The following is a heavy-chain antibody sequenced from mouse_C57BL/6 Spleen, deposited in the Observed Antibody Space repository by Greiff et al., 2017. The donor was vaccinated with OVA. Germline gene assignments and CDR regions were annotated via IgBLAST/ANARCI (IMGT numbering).Heavy chain of an antibody. CDR2: IWSDGST. J-gene: IGHJ4*01. CDR1: GFSLTSYG. V-gene: IGHV2-6-1*01. D-gene: IGHD1-1*01. Sequence: VKLMESGPGLVAPSQSLSITCTVSGFSLTSYGVHWVRQPPGKGLEWLVVIWSDGSTTYNSALKSRLSISKDNSKSQVFLKMNSLQTDDTAMYYCARHRYGSSYAMDYWGQGTSVTVSS. CDR3: ARHRYGSSYAMDY.